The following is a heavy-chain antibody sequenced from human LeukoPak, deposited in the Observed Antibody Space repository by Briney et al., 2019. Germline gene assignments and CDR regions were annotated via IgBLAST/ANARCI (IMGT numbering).Heavy chain of an antibody. Sequence: GGSLRLSCAASGFTFSTYAMSWVRQAPGKGLEWVAVIWYDGSNKYYADSVKGRFTISRDNSKNTLYLQMNSLRAEDTAVYYCARDIAVADLAVDYWGQGTLVTVSS. J-gene: IGHJ4*02. V-gene: IGHV3-33*08. CDR2: IWYDGSNK. CDR3: ARDIAVADLAVDY. D-gene: IGHD6-19*01. CDR1: GFTFSTYA.